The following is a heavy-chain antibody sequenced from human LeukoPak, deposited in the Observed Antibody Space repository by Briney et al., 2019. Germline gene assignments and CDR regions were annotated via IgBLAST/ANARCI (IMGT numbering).Heavy chain of an antibody. CDR2: IRYDGSNK. Sequence: GGSLRLSCAASGFTFSSYGMHWVRQAPGKGLEWVAFIRYDGSNKYYADSVKGRFTISRDNSKNTLYLQMNSLRAEDTAVYYCAKSGSSGYYHYYYYMDVWGKGTTVTISS. CDR3: AKSGSSGYYHYYYYMDV. J-gene: IGHJ6*03. CDR1: GFTFSSYG. V-gene: IGHV3-30*02. D-gene: IGHD3-22*01.